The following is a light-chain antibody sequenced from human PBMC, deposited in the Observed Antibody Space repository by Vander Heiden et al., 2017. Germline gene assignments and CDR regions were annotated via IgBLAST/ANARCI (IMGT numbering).Light chain of an antibody. CDR1: QSVLYSSNNKNY. CDR3: QQYYSTPYT. CDR2: WAS. J-gene: IGKJ2*01. Sequence: DIVMTQSPDSLAVSLGERATINCKSSQSVLYSSNNKNYLAWYQQKPLQPPKLLIYWASTRESGVPDRFSGSGSGTDFTLTISSLQAEDAAVYYCQQYYSTPYTFGQGTKLXIK. V-gene: IGKV4-1*01.